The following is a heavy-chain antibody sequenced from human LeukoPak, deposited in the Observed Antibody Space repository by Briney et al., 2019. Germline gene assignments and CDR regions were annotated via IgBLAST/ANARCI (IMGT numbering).Heavy chain of an antibody. V-gene: IGHV3-23*01. CDR1: GFTLSSYA. CDR2: IPPSGGSP. D-gene: IGHD6-19*01. CDR3: ARASSGWYVGDY. Sequence: GGSLRLSCAASGFTLSSYAMSWVRQAPGKGLEWVSVIPPSGGSPYYPDSVKGRFTISRDNSKNTLYLQMNSLRDEATAVYYCARASSGWYVGDYWGQGTLVTVSS. J-gene: IGHJ4*02.